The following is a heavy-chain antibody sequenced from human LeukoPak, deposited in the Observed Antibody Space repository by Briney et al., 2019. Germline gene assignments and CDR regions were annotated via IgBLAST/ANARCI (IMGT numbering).Heavy chain of an antibody. D-gene: IGHD3-22*01. Sequence: GGSLRLSCAASGFTFNNYAMNWVRQPPGKGLEWVGRIKSKTDGGTTDYAAPVKGRFTISRDDSKNTLYLQMNSLTTEDTAVFYCSTDRYYYDSSPRYWGQGTLVTVSS. CDR1: GFTFNNYA. CDR2: IKSKTDGGTT. CDR3: STDRYYYDSSPRY. J-gene: IGHJ4*02. V-gene: IGHV3-15*07.